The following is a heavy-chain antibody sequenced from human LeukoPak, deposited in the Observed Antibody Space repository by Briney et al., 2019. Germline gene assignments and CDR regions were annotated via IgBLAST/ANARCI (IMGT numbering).Heavy chain of an antibody. CDR2: INHSGST. CDR1: GGSFSGYY. D-gene: IGHD6-13*01. Sequence: NSSESLSLTCAVYGGSFSGYYWSWIRQPPGKGLEWIGEINHSGSTNYNPSLKSRVTISVDTSKNQFSLKLSSVTAADTAVYYCARTAVVLDSSSWYRYFQHWGQGTLVTVSS. J-gene: IGHJ1*01. CDR3: ARTAVVLDSSSWYRYFQH. V-gene: IGHV4-34*01.